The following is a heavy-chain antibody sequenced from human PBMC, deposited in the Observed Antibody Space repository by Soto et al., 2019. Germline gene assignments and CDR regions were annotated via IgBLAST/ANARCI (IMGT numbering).Heavy chain of an antibody. D-gene: IGHD2-2*01. CDR2: INHSGST. CDR1: GGSFSGYY. V-gene: IGHV4-34*01. Sequence: SETLSLTCAVYGGSFSGYYWSWIRQPPGKGLEWIGEINHSGSTNYNPSLKSRVTISVDTSKNQFSLKLSSVTAADTAVYYCARGADIVVVPAAKGGNNHWFDPWGQGTLVTVSS. CDR3: ARGADIVVVPAAKGGNNHWFDP. J-gene: IGHJ5*02.